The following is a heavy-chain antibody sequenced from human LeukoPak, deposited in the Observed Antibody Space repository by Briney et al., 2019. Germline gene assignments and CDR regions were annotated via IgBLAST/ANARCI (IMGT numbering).Heavy chain of an antibody. Sequence: SETLSLTCTVSGGSISSYYWSWIRQPPGKGLEWIGYIYYSGSTNYNPSLKSRITISVDTSKNQFSLKLRSVTAADTAVYYCARHYKYGDSGFDYWGQGTLVTVSS. J-gene: IGHJ4*02. D-gene: IGHD4-17*01. V-gene: IGHV4-59*08. CDR2: IYYSGST. CDR1: GGSISSYY. CDR3: ARHYKYGDSGFDY.